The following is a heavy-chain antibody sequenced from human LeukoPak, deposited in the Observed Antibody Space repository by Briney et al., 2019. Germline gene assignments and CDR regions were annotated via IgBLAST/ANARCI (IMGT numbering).Heavy chain of an antibody. CDR1: GGSISSYY. V-gene: IGHV4-59*01. CDR3: ARARNYDSSGYGY. D-gene: IGHD3-22*01. CDR2: IYYSGST. J-gene: IGHJ4*02. Sequence: SETLSLTCTVSGGSISSYYWSWIRQPPGKGLEWIGNIYYSGSTNYNPSLKSRVTISVDTSKNQFSLKLSSVTAADTAVYYCARARNYDSSGYGYWGQGTLVTVSS.